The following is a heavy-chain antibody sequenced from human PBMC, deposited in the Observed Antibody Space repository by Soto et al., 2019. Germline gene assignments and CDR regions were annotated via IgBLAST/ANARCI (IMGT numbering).Heavy chain of an antibody. D-gene: IGHD2-15*01. CDR2: TSYDGSNK. Sequence: QVQLVESGGGVVQPGRSLRLSCAASGFTFSTYVMHWVRQAPGKGLEWVALTSYDGSNKYYADSVKGRFTISRDNSKNTLYRQMNSLGAEDTAVYYCARDRSVVVVPATPDYWGQGTLVTVSS. CDR1: GFTFSTYV. J-gene: IGHJ4*02. V-gene: IGHV3-30-3*01. CDR3: ARDRSVVVVPATPDY.